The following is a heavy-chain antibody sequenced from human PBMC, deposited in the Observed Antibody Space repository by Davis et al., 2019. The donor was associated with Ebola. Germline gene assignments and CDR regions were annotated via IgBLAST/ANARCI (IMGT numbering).Heavy chain of an antibody. CDR2: MNPNSGNT. Sequence: AASVKVSCKASGYTFTNYDVHWVRQGTGQGLEWIGWMNPNSGNTGYGQKFQGRVTMTRNTSISTAYMELSSLTSDDTAEYYCARGRNGGWDFDYWGQGTLVTVSS. J-gene: IGHJ4*02. CDR1: GYTFTNYD. V-gene: IGHV1-8*01. CDR3: ARGRNGGWDFDY. D-gene: IGHD6-19*01.